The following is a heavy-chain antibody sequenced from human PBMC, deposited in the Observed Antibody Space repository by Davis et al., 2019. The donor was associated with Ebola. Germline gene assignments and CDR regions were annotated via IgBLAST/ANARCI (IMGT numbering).Heavy chain of an antibody. D-gene: IGHD3-3*01. CDR3: TSSYDDFWSGFYD. CDR2: IKSETYGGTT. J-gene: IGHJ4*02. V-gene: IGHV3-15*01. Sequence: GESLKISCAASGFTFSNAYMNWVRQLPGKGLEWVGRIKSETYGGTTDYAAPVKGRFTISRDDSRNTLFLQMNSLEIEDTAVYYCTSSYDDFWSGFYDWGQGTLVTVSS. CDR1: GFTFSNAY.